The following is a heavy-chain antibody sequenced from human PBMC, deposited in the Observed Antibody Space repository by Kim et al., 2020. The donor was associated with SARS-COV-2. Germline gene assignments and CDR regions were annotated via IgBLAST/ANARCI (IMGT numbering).Heavy chain of an antibody. J-gene: IGHJ4*02. Sequence: ASVKVSCKASGYTFTSYAMHWLRQAPGQRLEWMGWITAGNGNTKYSQKFQGRVTITRDTSASTAYMELSSLRSEDTAVYYCARYGPESFDFWGQGTLVTVSS. CDR2: ITAGNGNT. CDR1: GYTFTSYA. V-gene: IGHV1-3*01. CDR3: ARYGPESFDF. D-gene: IGHD3-10*01.